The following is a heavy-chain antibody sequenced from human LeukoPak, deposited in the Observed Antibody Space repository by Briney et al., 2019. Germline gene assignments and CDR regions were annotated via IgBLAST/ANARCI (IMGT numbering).Heavy chain of an antibody. CDR1: GFTFSSYA. Sequence: LPGGSLRLSCAASGFTFSSYAMSWVRQAPGKGLEWVSAISGSGGSTYYADSVKGRFTISRDNSKNTLYLQMNSLRAEDTAVYYCAKDFALVPRDYRRGGDYWGQGTLVTVSS. CDR3: AKDFALVPRDYRRGGDY. D-gene: IGHD2-2*01. V-gene: IGHV3-23*01. CDR2: ISGSGGST. J-gene: IGHJ4*02.